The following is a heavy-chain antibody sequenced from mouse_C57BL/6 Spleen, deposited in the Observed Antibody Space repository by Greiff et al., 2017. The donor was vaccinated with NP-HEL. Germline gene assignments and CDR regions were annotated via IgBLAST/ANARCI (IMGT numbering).Heavy chain of an antibody. CDR3: VRLLQGYYAMDY. CDR1: GFSFNTYA. D-gene: IGHD2-10*01. Sequence: EVQLVESGGGLVQPKGSLKLSCAASGFSFNTYAMNWVRQAPGKGLEWVARIRSKSNNYATYYADSVKDRFTISRDDSESMLYLQMNNLKTEDTAMYYCVRLLQGYYAMDYWGQGTSVTVSS. CDR2: IRSKSNNYAT. J-gene: IGHJ4*01. V-gene: IGHV10-1*01.